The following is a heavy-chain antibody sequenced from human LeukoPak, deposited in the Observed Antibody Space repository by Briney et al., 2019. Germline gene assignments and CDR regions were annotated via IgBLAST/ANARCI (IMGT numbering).Heavy chain of an antibody. D-gene: IGHD6-13*01. J-gene: IGHJ4*02. Sequence: PSETLSLTCAVYGGSFSGYYWSWIRQPPGKGLEWIGEINHSGSTNYNPSLKSRVTISVDTSKNQFSLKLSSVTAADTAVYYCARGRRAAAGHRYGYCLDYWGQGTLVTVSS. V-gene: IGHV4-34*01. CDR1: GGSFSGYY. CDR3: ARGRRAAAGHRYGYCLDY. CDR2: INHSGST.